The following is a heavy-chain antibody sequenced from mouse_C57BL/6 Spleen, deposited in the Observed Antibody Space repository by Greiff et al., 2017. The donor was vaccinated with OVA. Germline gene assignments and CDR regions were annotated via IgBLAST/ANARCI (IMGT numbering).Heavy chain of an antibody. J-gene: IGHJ4*01. V-gene: IGHV1-55*01. CDR3: AYYGSSYYYAMDY. Sequence: QVQLQQPGAELVKPGAPVKMSCKASGYTFTSYWITWVKQRPGQGLEWIGDIYPGSGSTNYNEKFKSKATLTVDTSSSTAYMQLSSLTSEDSAVYYCAYYGSSYYYAMDYWGQGTSVTVSS. D-gene: IGHD1-1*01. CDR2: IYPGSGST. CDR1: GYTFTSYW.